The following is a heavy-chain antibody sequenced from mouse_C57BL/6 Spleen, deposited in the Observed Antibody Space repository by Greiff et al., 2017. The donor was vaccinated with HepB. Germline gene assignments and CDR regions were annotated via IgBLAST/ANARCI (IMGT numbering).Heavy chain of an antibody. CDR3: AREWLLRGNYYAMDY. D-gene: IGHD2-3*01. Sequence: VKLVESGPELVKPGASVKISCKASGYAFSSSWMNWVKQRPGKGLEWIGRIYPGDGDTNYNGKFKGKATLTADKSSSTAYMQLSSLTSEDSAVYFCAREWLLRGNYYAMDYWGQGTSVTVSS. CDR2: IYPGDGDT. V-gene: IGHV1-82*01. J-gene: IGHJ4*01. CDR1: GYAFSSSW.